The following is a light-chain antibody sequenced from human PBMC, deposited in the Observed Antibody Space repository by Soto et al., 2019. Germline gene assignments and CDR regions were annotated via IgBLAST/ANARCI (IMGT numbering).Light chain of an antibody. CDR1: QTIARY. V-gene: IGKV1-39*01. CDR3: QQSYTTPFT. J-gene: IGKJ3*01. CDR2: VAS. Sequence: DIQMTQSPSSLSASVGDRVTITCRASQTIARYLNWYQQKPGRAPSLLIYVASSLQSGVPSRFNGSGSGTDFTLTINSLQPEDFATYYCQQSYTTPFTFGPGTKVDIK.